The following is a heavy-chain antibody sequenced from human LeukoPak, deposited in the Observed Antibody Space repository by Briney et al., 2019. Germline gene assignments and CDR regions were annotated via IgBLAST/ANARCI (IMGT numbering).Heavy chain of an antibody. CDR1: GYTLTELS. Sequence: ASVKVSCEVSGYTLTELSMHWVRQAPGKGLEWMGGFDPEDGETIYAQKFQGRVTMTEDTSTDTAYMELSSLRSEDTAVYYCATIRPYYYDSSGYYSDYWGQGTLVTVSS. J-gene: IGHJ4*02. V-gene: IGHV1-24*01. CDR2: FDPEDGET. D-gene: IGHD3-22*01. CDR3: ATIRPYYYDSSGYYSDY.